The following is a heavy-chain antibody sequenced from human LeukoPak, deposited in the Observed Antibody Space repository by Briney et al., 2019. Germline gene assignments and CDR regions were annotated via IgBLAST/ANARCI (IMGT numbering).Heavy chain of an antibody. J-gene: IGHJ4*02. Sequence: KVSCKGSGYSFTSYWIGWVRQMPGKGLEWMGIIYPGDSDTRYSPSFQGQVTISADKSISTAYLQWSSLKASDTAMYYCARQGKYYDSSGYYYCFDYWGQGTLVTVSS. CDR2: IYPGDSDT. D-gene: IGHD3-22*01. V-gene: IGHV5-51*01. CDR1: GYSFTSYW. CDR3: ARQGKYYDSSGYYYCFDY.